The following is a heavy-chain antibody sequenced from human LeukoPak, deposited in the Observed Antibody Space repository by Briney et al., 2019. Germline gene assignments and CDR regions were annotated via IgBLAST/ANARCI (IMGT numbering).Heavy chain of an antibody. Sequence: ASVKVSCKTSGYTFSNYGISWVRQAPGEGLEWMGWISGADRNTHYEQRFQARITMTTDASTSTAYMELRSLRSDDTAVYHCVRDGIGDHFWSLFDSWGQGTLVTVSS. CDR3: VRDGIGDHFWSLFDS. D-gene: IGHD3-3*02. V-gene: IGHV1-18*01. CDR1: GYTFSNYG. J-gene: IGHJ4*02. CDR2: ISGADRNT.